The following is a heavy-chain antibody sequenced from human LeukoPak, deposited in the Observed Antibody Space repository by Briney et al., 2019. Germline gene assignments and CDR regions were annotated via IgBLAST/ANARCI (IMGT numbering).Heavy chain of an antibody. CDR1: GGSISSSSYY. D-gene: IGHD1-26*01. CDR3: ANEVANSGSYQDGGMDV. Sequence: SETLSLTCTVSGGSISSSSYYWGWIRQPPGKGLEWIGSIYYSGSTYYNPSLKSRVTISVDTSKNQFSLKLSSVTAADTAVYYCANEVANSGSYQDGGMDVWGQGTTVTVSS. J-gene: IGHJ6*02. CDR2: IYYSGST. V-gene: IGHV4-39*07.